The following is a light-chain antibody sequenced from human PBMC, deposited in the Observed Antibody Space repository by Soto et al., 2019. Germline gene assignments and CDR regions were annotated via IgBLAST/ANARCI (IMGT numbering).Light chain of an antibody. J-gene: IGKJ1*01. CDR2: DAS. Sequence: DIQMTQSPSTLSASVGDRVTITCRPSQRISRWLAWYQQKPEKAPKVLIYDASNLESGLPSRFSGSGSGTEFTIIISSLQPDDFAAYYCQQYDFHSTFGQGTKVEIE. CDR3: QQYDFHST. V-gene: IGKV1-5*01. CDR1: QRISRW.